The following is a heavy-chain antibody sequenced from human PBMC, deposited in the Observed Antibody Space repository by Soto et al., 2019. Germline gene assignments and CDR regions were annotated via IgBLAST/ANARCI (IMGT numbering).Heavy chain of an antibody. CDR1: GYTFTSYG. J-gene: IGHJ6*02. CDR2: ISAYNGNT. CDR3: ARDPYHVLMVNAPNLYGMDV. V-gene: IGHV1-18*01. Sequence: GASVKVSCKASGYTFTSYGISWVRQAPGQGLEWMGWISAYNGNTNYAQKLQGRVTMTTDTSTSTAYMELRGLRSDDTAVYYCARDPYHVLMVNAPNLYGMDVWGQGTTVTVSS. D-gene: IGHD2-8*01.